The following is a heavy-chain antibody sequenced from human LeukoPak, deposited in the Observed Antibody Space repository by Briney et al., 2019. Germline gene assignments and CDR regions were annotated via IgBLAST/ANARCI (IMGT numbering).Heavy chain of an antibody. CDR3: AIAIPAIPGANWFDP. CDR2: FDLEDGET. Sequence: ASVKVSCKVSGYTLTELSMHWVRQASGKGLEWMGGFDLEDGETIYAQKFQGRVTMTEDTSTDTAYMELSSLRSEDTAVYYCAIAIPAIPGANWFDPWGQGTLVIVSS. D-gene: IGHD2-21*01. V-gene: IGHV1-24*01. CDR1: GYTLTELS. J-gene: IGHJ5*02.